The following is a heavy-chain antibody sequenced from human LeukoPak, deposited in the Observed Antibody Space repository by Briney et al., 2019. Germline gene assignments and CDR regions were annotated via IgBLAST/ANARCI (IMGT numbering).Heavy chain of an antibody. D-gene: IGHD3-22*01. Sequence: PGGSLRLSCAASGFTVSSNYMSWVRQAPGKGLEWVSVIHSGGSTYYADSVKGRFTISRDNSKNTLYLQMNSLRAEDTAVYYCARGVGIVASLIDYWGQGTLVTVSS. CDR3: ARGVGIVASLIDY. V-gene: IGHV3-66*01. CDR2: IHSGGST. CDR1: GFTVSSNY. J-gene: IGHJ4*02.